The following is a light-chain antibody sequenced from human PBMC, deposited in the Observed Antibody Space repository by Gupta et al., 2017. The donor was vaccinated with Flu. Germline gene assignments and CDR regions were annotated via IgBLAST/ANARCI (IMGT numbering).Light chain of an antibody. CDR1: SSNIGSSS. Sequence: QSALTQPPSASGTPGKSVTCSCVGSSSNIGSSSASWYQQHPGTAPKLLIYSNTQRPSGVPDRFSGSKSGTSASLAISGLQSEDEGDYYCAAWDDSLKGVFGTGTKVTVL. J-gene: IGLJ1*01. V-gene: IGLV1-44*01. CDR3: AAWDDSLKGV. CDR2: SNT.